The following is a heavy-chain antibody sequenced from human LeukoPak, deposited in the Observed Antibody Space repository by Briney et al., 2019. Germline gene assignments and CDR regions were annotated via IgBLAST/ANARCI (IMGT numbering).Heavy chain of an antibody. V-gene: IGHV1-46*01. CDR2: INPSDGTT. CDR1: GYTFTSYY. Sequence: ASVKVSCKASGYTFTSYYMQWVRQAPGQGLEWMGIINPSDGTTYYIQKSQGRVTITRDTSTSTVYMELSSLRSGDTAIYYCARVFCGGGACYSRGLIDSWGQGTLVTVSS. J-gene: IGHJ4*02. CDR3: ARVFCGGGACYSRGLIDS. D-gene: IGHD2-15*01.